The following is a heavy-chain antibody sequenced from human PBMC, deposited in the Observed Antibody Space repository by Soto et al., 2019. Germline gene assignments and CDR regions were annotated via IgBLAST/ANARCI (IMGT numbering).Heavy chain of an antibody. Sequence: QLQLQESGPGLVKPSETLSLTCTVSGGSISSSSYYWGWIRQPPGKGLEWIGSIYYSGSTYYNPSLKSRVTISVDTSKNQFSLKLSSVTAADTAVYYCASPTYYGSGSYYIDYWGQGTLVTVSS. V-gene: IGHV4-39*01. J-gene: IGHJ4*02. CDR3: ASPTYYGSGSYYIDY. CDR2: IYYSGST. CDR1: GGSISSSSYY. D-gene: IGHD3-10*01.